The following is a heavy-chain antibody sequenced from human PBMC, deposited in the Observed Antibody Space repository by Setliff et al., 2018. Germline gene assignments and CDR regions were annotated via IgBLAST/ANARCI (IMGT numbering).Heavy chain of an antibody. CDR1: GGSISSGSYY. D-gene: IGHD3-10*01. V-gene: IGHV4-39*01. J-gene: IGHJ4*02. CDR3: ARHLLVQGTYHFDY. Sequence: LSLTCSVSGGSISSGSYYWGWVRQSPGKGLEWIGSMYYSGSTYYNPSLKGRVTLSVDTTKNQFSLKLTSMTAADTAVYSCARHLLVQGTYHFDYWGQGSLVTVSS. CDR2: MYYSGST.